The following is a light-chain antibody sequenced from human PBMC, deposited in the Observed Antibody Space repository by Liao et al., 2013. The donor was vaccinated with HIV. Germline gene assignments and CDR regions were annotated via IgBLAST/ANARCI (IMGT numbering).Light chain of an antibody. CDR2: EDT. CDR1: NLGDKF. Sequence: SYELTQPPSVSVSPGQTASITCSGDNLGDKFSCWYYQKPGQSPVLVIYEDTKRPSGIPERFSGSNSGNTATLTISGTQTMDEADYYCQAWDSSTGWVFGGGTKLTVL. CDR3: QAWDSSTGWV. V-gene: IGLV3-1*01. J-gene: IGLJ3*02.